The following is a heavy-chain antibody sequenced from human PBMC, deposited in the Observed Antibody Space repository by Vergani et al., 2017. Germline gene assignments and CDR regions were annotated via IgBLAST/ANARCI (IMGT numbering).Heavy chain of an antibody. V-gene: IGHV4-4*02. Sequence: QVQLQESGPGLVKPSGTLSLTCAVSGGSISSSNWWSWVRQPPGKGLEWIGEIYHSGSTNYNPSINGRVTISVDKSKNEFSLKLSSVTAADTAVYYGAREKGVGARWYFDLWGRGTLVTVSS. J-gene: IGHJ2*01. D-gene: IGHD1-26*01. CDR2: IYHSGST. CDR3: AREKGVGARWYFDL. CDR1: GGSISSSNW.